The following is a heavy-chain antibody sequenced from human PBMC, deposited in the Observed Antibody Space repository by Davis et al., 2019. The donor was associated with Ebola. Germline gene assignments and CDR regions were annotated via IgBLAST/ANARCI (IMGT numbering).Heavy chain of an antibody. J-gene: IGHJ4*02. CDR1: GFTFSSYA. D-gene: IGHD1-26*01. CDR3: AQRTRGSYFDN. CDR2: ISASGDST. Sequence: GESLKISCAASGFTFSSYAMSWVRQAPGKGLEWVSAISASGDSTYYADSVKGRFTISRENSKNTLYLQIHSLRAEDTAVYYCAQRTRGSYFDNWGQGTLVTVSS. V-gene: IGHV3-23*01.